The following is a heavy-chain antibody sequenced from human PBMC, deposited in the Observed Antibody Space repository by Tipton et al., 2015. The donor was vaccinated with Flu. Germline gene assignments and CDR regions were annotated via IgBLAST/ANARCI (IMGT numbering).Heavy chain of an antibody. D-gene: IGHD6-19*01. J-gene: IGHJ4*02. CDR3: ARARAPYSSGWYVPLAWGFDY. CDR2: YYHSGST. CDR1: GYSISSCYY. Sequence: TLSLTCTVSGYSISSCYYWGWLRQPRGKGLEWIGSYYHSGSTYYNPSLKSRATISVDTSKNQFPLKLSSVTAADTAVYYCARARAPYSSGWYVPLAWGFDYWGQGTLVTVSS. V-gene: IGHV4-38-2*02.